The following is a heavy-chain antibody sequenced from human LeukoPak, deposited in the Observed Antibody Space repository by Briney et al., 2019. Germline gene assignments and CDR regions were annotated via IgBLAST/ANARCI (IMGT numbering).Heavy chain of an antibody. CDR3: ARQDYYDSSGYQIHNWFDP. Sequence: SETLSLTXTVSGGSISSSSYYWGWIRQPPGKGLEWIGSIYYSGSTYYNPSLKSRVTISVDTSKNQFSLKLSSVTAADTAVYYCARQDYYDSSGYQIHNWFDPWGQGTLVTVSS. J-gene: IGHJ5*02. CDR2: IYYSGST. V-gene: IGHV4-39*01. CDR1: GGSISSSSYY. D-gene: IGHD3-22*01.